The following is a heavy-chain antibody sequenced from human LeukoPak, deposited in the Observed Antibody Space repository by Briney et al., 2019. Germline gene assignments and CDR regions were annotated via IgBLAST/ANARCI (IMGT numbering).Heavy chain of an antibody. CDR1: GYTFTSYG. D-gene: IGHD6-19*01. V-gene: IGHV1-18*01. J-gene: IGHJ4*02. CDR2: ISAYNGNT. CDR3: ARVLGAVADYYFDY. Sequence: ASVKVSCKASGYTFTSYGISWVRQAPGQGLEWMGWISAYNGNTNYAQKLQGRVTMATDTSTSTAYMELRSLRSDDTAVYYCARVLGAVADYYFDYWGQGTLVTVSS.